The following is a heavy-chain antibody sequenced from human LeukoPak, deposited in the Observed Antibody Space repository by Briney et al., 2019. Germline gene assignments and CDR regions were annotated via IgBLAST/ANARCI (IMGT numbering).Heavy chain of an antibody. J-gene: IGHJ4*02. D-gene: IGHD4-23*01. V-gene: IGHV1-24*01. CDR1: GYTLTELS. CDR3: ATYPEPVYGGNSYENFDY. CDR2: FDPEDGET. Sequence: ASVKVSCKVSGYTLTELSMHWVRQAPGEGLEWMGGFDPEDGETIYAQKFQGRVTMTEDTSTDTAYMELSSLRSEDTAVYYCATYPEPVYGGNSYENFDYWGQGTLVTVSS.